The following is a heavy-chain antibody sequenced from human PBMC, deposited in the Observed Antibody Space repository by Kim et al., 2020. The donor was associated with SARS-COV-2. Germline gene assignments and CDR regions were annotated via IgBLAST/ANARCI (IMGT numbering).Heavy chain of an antibody. CDR2: INPNSGGT. Sequence: ASVKVSCKASGYTFTGYYMHWVRQAPGQGLELMGWINPNSGGTNYAQKFQGRVTMTRDTSISTAYMELSRLRSDDTAVYYCARDRGSYDYVWGSYRYMGSFDYWGQGTLVTVSS. D-gene: IGHD3-16*02. V-gene: IGHV1-2*02. CDR1: GYTFTGYY. CDR3: ARDRGSYDYVWGSYRYMGSFDY. J-gene: IGHJ4*02.